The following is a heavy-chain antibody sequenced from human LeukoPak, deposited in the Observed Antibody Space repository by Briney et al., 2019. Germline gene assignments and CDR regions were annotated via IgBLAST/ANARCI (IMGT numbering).Heavy chain of an antibody. CDR3: ARHRPGIYDAFDI. CDR2: IYPGDSDT. V-gene: IGHV5-51*01. D-gene: IGHD2/OR15-2a*01. CDR1: AYSFTAYW. J-gene: IGHJ3*02. Sequence: GESLKISCKASAYSFTAYWIGWVRQVPGKGLEWMGIIYPGDSDTRYSPSFQGQVTISADKSISTAYLQWSSLKASDTAMYYCARHRPGIYDAFDIWGQGTMVTVSS.